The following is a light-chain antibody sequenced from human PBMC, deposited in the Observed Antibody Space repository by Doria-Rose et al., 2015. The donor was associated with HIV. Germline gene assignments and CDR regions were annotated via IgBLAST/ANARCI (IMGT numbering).Light chain of an antibody. CDR2: AAS. V-gene: IGKV1-12*01. Sequence: DIQLTQSPSSVSASVGDRVTITCRASEAISSWLVWYQQKPGKAPKVLIYAASTLQSGVPSRFSGSGFGTDFTLTISNLQPEDFATYDCQQSNSFTITFGQGTRLEVQ. CDR1: EAISSW. J-gene: IGKJ5*01. CDR3: QQSNSFTIT.